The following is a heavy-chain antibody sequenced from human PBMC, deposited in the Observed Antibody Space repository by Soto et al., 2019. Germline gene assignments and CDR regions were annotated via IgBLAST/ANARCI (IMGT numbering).Heavy chain of an antibody. CDR1: GGSISGYY. Sequence: SETLSLTCTVSGGSISGYYWSWIRQPPGKGLEWIGNVYYSGGAKYDPSVKRRVSISVDTSKDQFSLNLSSVTAADTAVYYCTRDGDGRMTTNPYYYYGMDVWGPGITVTVSS. D-gene: IGHD2-21*02. J-gene: IGHJ6*02. V-gene: IGHV4-59*01. CDR3: TRDGDGRMTTNPYYYYGMDV. CDR2: VYYSGGA.